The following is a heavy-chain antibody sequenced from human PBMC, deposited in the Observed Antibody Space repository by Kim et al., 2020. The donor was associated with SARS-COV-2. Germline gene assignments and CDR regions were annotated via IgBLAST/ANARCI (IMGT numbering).Heavy chain of an antibody. Sequence: YNGNTNYAQKLQGRVTMTTDTSTGTAYMELRSLRSDDTAIYYCLRDSYDYWGQGTLVTVSS. V-gene: IGHV1-18*01. CDR3: LRDSYDY. CDR2: YNGNT. J-gene: IGHJ4*02.